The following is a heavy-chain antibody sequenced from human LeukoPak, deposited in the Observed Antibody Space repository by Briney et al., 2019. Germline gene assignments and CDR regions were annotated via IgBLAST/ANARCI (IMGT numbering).Heavy chain of an antibody. V-gene: IGHV4-34*01. CDR2: INYSWST. CDR3: ARLVRHYYGSGSYEGFYYMDV. Sequence: PSETLSLTCAVHGGSLSGYYWSWIRQPPGKGLEWIGEINYSWSTNYNPSLKSRVTMSIDTSKNQFSLKLSSVTAADTAVYYCARLVRHYYGSGSYEGFYYMDVWGTGTTVTISS. J-gene: IGHJ6*03. D-gene: IGHD3-10*01. CDR1: GGSLSGYY.